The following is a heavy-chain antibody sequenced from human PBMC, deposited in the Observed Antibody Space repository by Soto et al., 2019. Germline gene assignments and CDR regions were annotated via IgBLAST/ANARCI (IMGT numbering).Heavy chain of an antibody. D-gene: IGHD4-17*01. CDR1: GFTFSRHW. CDR2: IYSDGSST. Sequence: EVQLVESGGGLAQPGGSLRLSCAASGFTFSRHWMHWVRQAPGKGLVWVSRIYSDGSSTNYADSVKGRFTISRDNARETLYLQMNSLRAEETGVYYCAPSTVTTGTIEYWGQGTLVTVSS. CDR3: APSTVTTGTIEY. J-gene: IGHJ4*02. V-gene: IGHV3-74*01.